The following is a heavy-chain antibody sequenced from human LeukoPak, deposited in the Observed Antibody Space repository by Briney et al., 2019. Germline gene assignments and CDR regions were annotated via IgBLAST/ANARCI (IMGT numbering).Heavy chain of an antibody. D-gene: IGHD2/OR15-2a*01. CDR2: ISSDGSNK. Sequence: GRSLRLSCAASGFTFSSYGMHWVRQAPGKGLEWVAVISSDGSNKYYADSVKGRFTISRDNSKNTLYLQMDSLRAEDTAVYYCARDCNSGNCYSDSWGQGTLVTVSS. CDR3: ARDCNSGNCYSDS. J-gene: IGHJ4*02. CDR1: GFTFSSYG. V-gene: IGHV3-30*03.